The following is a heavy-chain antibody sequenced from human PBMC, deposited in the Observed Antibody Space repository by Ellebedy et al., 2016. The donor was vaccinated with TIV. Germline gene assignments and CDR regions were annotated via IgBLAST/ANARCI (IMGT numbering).Heavy chain of an antibody. CDR2: ISYNEGT. V-gene: IGHV4-59*01. D-gene: IGHD5-12*01. J-gene: IGHJ4*02. CDR1: GGSMNNYY. CDR3: AGGSGWLTDS. Sequence: SETLSLTXTVSGGSMNNYYWTWIRQTPGQGLEWIGYISYNEGTIFNPSLRSRVTISLDTSTSQFSLTLTSVTSADTAVYYCAGGSGWLTDSWGQGTLVTVSS.